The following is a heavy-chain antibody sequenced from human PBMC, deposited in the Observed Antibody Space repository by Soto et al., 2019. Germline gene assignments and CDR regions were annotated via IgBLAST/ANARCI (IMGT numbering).Heavy chain of an antibody. D-gene: IGHD4-17*01. CDR3: ARTTVTTRLTDY. CDR2: IYHSGST. V-gene: IGHV4-4*02. J-gene: IGHJ4*02. CDR1: GGTISSTNG. Sequence: SETLSLTCAVSGGTISSTNGWSWVRQPPGKGLEWIGEIYHSGSTNYNPSLKSRVTISVGKSKNQFSLKLSSVTAADTALYYCARTTVTTRLTDYWGQGTLVTVSS.